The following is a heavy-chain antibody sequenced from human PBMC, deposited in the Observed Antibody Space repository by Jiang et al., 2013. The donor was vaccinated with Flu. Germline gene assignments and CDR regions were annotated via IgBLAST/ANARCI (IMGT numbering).Heavy chain of an antibody. D-gene: IGHD2-2*01. J-gene: IGHJ3*02. CDR1: GYSFTSYW. CDR2: IYPGDSDT. CDR3: ARQFVVVPATDAFDI. V-gene: IGHV5-51*01. Sequence: GAEVKKPGESLKISCKGSGYSFTSYWIGWVRQMPGKGLEWMGIIYPGDSDTRYSPSFQGQVTISADKSISTAYLQWSSLKASDTAMYYCARQFVVVPATDAFDIWGQGTMVTVSS.